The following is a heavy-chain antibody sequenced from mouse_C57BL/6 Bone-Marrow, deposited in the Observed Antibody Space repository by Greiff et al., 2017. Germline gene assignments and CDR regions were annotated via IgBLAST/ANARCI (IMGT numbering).Heavy chain of an antibody. Sequence: VQLQQPGAELVKPGASVKLSCTASGYTFTSYCMHWVKQRPGQGLEWIGMIHPNSGSTNYNEKFKSKATLTVDKSSSTAYMQLSSLTSEDSAVYYGERWGWFFAYWGQGTLVTVSA. CDR3: ERWGWFFAY. D-gene: IGHD2-2*01. CDR1: GYTFTSYC. J-gene: IGHJ3*01. V-gene: IGHV1-64*01. CDR2: IHPNSGST.